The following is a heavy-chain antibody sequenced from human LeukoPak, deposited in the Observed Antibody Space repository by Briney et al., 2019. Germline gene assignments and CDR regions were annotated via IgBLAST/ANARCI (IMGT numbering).Heavy chain of an antibody. Sequence: PGRSLRLSCAASGFTFSSYGMHWVRQAPGKGLEWVAVISYDGSNKYYADSVKGRFTISRDNSKNTLYLQMNSLRAGDTAVYYCAKPSDGYNIWDSFDYWGQGTLVTVSS. CDR1: GFTFSSYG. J-gene: IGHJ4*02. CDR3: AKPSDGYNIWDSFDY. V-gene: IGHV3-30*18. D-gene: IGHD5-24*01. CDR2: ISYDGSNK.